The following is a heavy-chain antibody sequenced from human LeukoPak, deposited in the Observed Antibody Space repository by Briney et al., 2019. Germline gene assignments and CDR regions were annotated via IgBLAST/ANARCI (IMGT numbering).Heavy chain of an antibody. CDR1: GYTFTNYY. CDR2: INPCGGST. J-gene: IGHJ5*02. V-gene: IGHV1-46*01. D-gene: IGHD6-13*01. Sequence: ASVKVSCKASGYTFTNYYIHWVRQAPGQGLEWMGIINPCGGSTTYAQKLQGRVTMTRDKSTSTVYMELSSLRSEDTAAYYCARGGYSSPRGWFDPWGQGTLVTVSS. CDR3: ARGGYSSPRGWFDP.